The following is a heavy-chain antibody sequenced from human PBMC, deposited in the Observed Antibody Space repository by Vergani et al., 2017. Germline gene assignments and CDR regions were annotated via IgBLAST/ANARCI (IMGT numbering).Heavy chain of an antibody. Sequence: QLQLQESGPGLVKPSETLSLTCAVSGASIGSTSDYWAWIRQPPGKGLEWIATIYYSGTTYYNPSLKSRVTISIDTSKNQFSLKLTSVTATDTAMYYCAKQYASGSYKHWGQGTLATVSS. CDR3: AKQYASGSYKH. V-gene: IGHV4-39*01. CDR1: GASIGSTSDY. J-gene: IGHJ4*02. D-gene: IGHD3-10*01. CDR2: IYYSGTT.